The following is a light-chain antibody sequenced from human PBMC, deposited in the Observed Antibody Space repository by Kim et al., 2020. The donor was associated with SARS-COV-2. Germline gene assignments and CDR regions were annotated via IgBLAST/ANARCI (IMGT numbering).Light chain of an antibody. CDR2: GAS. CDR1: QSVRSN. Sequence: EIVMTPSPATLSVSPGGRAALSCKASQSVRSNLAWYQQKLGQAPRLLLYGASTRAIDIPARFSGSGSGTEFTLTISGLQSEDFAVYYCQQYHTRPSTFGQGTRLEIK. CDR3: QQYHTRPST. V-gene: IGKV3-15*01. J-gene: IGKJ5*01.